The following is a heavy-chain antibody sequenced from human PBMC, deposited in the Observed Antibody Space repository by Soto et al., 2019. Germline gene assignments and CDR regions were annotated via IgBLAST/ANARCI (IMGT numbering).Heavy chain of an antibody. D-gene: IGHD3-10*01. CDR2: IFHSLGA. CDR3: VRDLNGSGDY. J-gene: IGHJ4*02. Sequence: QVQLQESGPGLVKASETLSLTCTVSGGSTTSDYWNWIRQPPGKGLEWLGYIFHSLGAKYNPFLVSRGTISLDPSKNQISLSQRSVSAANTAIYFSVRDLNGSGDYRGPGRLFSVSS. CDR1: GGSTTSDY. V-gene: IGHV4-59*01.